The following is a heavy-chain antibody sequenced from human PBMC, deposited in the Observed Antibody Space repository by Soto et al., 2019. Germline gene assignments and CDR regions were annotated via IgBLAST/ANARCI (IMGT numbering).Heavy chain of an antibody. J-gene: IGHJ4*02. CDR3: TKDTFGGRDS. D-gene: IGHD2-15*01. CDR2: INTESTTI. CDR1: GIYLSIYW. Sequence: EAQLVESGGGLVQPGGSLRLSCTGSGIYLSIYWMHWVRQAPGKGLVWVSRINTESTTISYADSVNGRFTISRDNAENTLFLHMNSLSAEDTGVYYCTKDTFGGRDSWGQGTLVTVSS. V-gene: IGHV3-74*01.